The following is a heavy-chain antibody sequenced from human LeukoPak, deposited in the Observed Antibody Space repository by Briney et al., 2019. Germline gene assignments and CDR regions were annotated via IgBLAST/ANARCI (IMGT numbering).Heavy chain of an antibody. D-gene: IGHD3-22*01. Sequence: SETLSLTCTVSGVSMEYYYWSWIRQPPGKGLEWLGYISYSGFTKYSSSLKSRVTLTVDTSQSHFSLKLSSVTAADTAVYYCARAISYYDNSGYSYYFDSWGLGTQVTVSS. J-gene: IGHJ4*02. CDR1: GVSMEYYY. V-gene: IGHV4-59*01. CDR3: ARAISYYDNSGYSYYFDS. CDR2: ISYSGFT.